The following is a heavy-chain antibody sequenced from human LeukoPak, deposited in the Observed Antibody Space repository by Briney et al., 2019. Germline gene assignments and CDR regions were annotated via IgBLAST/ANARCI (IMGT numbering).Heavy chain of an antibody. CDR2: FYQSGIF. CDR1: GYSITSGYH. D-gene: IGHD3-10*01. V-gene: IGHV4-38-2*02. CDR3: AKSNGYGLVDI. Sequence: SETLSLTCTVSGYSITSGYHWGWIRQPPDKGLEWIGNFYQSGIFNYNPSLKSRVSISLDTSRNQFSLKLNSVTAADTAVYCCAKSNGYGLVDIWGQGTMVTVSS. J-gene: IGHJ3*02.